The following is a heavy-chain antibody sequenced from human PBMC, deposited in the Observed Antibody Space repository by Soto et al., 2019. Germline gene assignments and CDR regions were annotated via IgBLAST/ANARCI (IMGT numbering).Heavy chain of an antibody. D-gene: IGHD3-10*02. CDR1: GLSLSDYY. CDR3: ATFHSCSWNGF. CDR2: ISDSASYA. J-gene: IGHJ4*02. Sequence: VQLVESGGGPVKPGGSLRLSCVASGLSLSDYYMSWIRQAPGGGLEWVSYISDSASYATYADSVKGRFTISRDNAKNPLYLQMNSLKAEDTAVYYCATFHSCSWNGFCGQGTLVSVSS. V-gene: IGHV3-11*06.